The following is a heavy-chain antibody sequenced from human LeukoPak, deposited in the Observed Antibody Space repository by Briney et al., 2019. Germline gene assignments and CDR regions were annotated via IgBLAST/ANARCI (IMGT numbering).Heavy chain of an antibody. CDR3: ARDKEWLVRFDY. Sequence: GGSLRLSCAASGFTFSSYSMNWVRQAPGKGLVWVSSISSSSSYIYYADSVKGRFTISRDNAKNSLYLQMNSLRAEDTAVYYCARDKEWLVRFDYWGQGTLVTVSS. CDR1: GFTFSSYS. D-gene: IGHD6-19*01. V-gene: IGHV3-21*01. CDR2: ISSSSSYI. J-gene: IGHJ4*02.